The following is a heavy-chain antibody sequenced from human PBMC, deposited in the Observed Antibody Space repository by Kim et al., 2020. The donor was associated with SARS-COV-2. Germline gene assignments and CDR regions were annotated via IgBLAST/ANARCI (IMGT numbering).Heavy chain of an antibody. CDR1: GFRFSSYA. J-gene: IGHJ5*02. D-gene: IGHD6-13*01. CDR2: ISGGDTT. CDR3: AKVGRYSRAELDH. Sequence: GSLRLSCAASGFRFSSYAMTWVRQAPGKGLEWISLISGGDTTYYADSVKGRCTISRENSKNTVYLQMSSLRADDTAIYYCAKVGRYSRAELDHWGQGALVTVS. V-gene: IGHV3-23*01.